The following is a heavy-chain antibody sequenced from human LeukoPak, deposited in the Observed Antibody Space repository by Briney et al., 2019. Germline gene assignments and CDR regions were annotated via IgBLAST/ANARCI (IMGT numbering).Heavy chain of an antibody. CDR3: LAIVETTFDAFDI. CDR1: GFTFSSYS. Sequence: GGSLRLSCAASGFTFSSYSMNWVRQAPGKGLEWVSYISSSSSTIYYADSVKGRFTIARDDARKTLYLQMNSLRAEDTAVYYCLAIVETTFDAFDIWGRGTMVTVSS. CDR2: ISSSSSTI. J-gene: IGHJ3*02. V-gene: IGHV3-48*04. D-gene: IGHD2/OR15-2a*01.